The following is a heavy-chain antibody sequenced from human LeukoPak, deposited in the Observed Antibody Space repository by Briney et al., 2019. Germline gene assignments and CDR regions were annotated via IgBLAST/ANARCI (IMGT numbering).Heavy chain of an antibody. V-gene: IGHV4-59*01. CDR1: GGSISSYY. D-gene: IGHD3-22*01. J-gene: IGHJ4*02. CDR2: IYYSGST. CDR3: ARGPRHRYYYGSSGSFDY. Sequence: SETLSLTCTVSGGSISSYYWSWIRQPPGKGLEWIGYIYYSGSTNYNPSLKSRVTISVDTSKNQFSLKLSSVTAADTAVYYCARGPRHRYYYGSSGSFDYWGQGTLVTVSS.